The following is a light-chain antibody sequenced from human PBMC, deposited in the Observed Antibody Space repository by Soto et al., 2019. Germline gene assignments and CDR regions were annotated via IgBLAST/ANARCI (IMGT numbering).Light chain of an antibody. J-gene: IGKJ5*01. Sequence: EVVMTQSPATLSVSPGEGVTLYCRASQSVSSNLAWYQQKPGQAPRLLIYGASTRATGIPARFSGSGSGTEFTLTISSLQSEDFAVYYCQQYNNWPREIFGQGTRLEI. CDR3: QQYNNWPREI. V-gene: IGKV3-15*01. CDR2: GAS. CDR1: QSVSSN.